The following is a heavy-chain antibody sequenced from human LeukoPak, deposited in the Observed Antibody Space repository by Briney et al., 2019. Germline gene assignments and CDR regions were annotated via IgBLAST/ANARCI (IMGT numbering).Heavy chain of an antibody. J-gene: IGHJ6*03. CDR3: AREPRYCCGTNCYRGGYMDV. Sequence: PSETLSLTCTVSGGSISSYYWSWIRQPPGKGLEWIGYIYYSGSTNYNPSLKSRVTISVDTSKNQFSLKLSSVTAADTAVYYCAREPRYCCGTNCYRGGYMDVWGKGTTVTVSS. D-gene: IGHD2-15*01. CDR1: GGSISSYY. CDR2: IYYSGST. V-gene: IGHV4-59*12.